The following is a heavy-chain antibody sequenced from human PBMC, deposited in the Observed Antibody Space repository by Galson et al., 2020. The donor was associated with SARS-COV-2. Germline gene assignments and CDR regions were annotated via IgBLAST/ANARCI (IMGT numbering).Heavy chain of an antibody. V-gene: IGHV4-59*13. CDR1: GGSINDYY. Sequence: SETLSLTCTVSGGSINDYYWNWIRQPPGKGLEWIGFIYYSGTTNYNPSLKSRVTISIDTSKNQFSLKLTSVTAADTAVYYCASSPTYPKYHFDHWGQGTLVTVSS. CDR2: IYYSGTT. CDR3: ASSPTYPKYHFDH. D-gene: IGHD2-2*01. J-gene: IGHJ4*02.